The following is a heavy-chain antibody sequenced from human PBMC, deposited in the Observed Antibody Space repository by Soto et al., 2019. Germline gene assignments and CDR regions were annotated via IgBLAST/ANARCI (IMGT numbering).Heavy chain of an antibody. J-gene: IGHJ4*02. D-gene: IGHD3-9*01. CDR3: ARQRNVGLRYFDWPLDFDY. CDR1: GGSISSSSYY. Sequence: SETLSLTCTVSGGSISSSSYYWGWIRQPPGKGLERIGSIYYSGSTYYNPSLKSRVTISVDTSKNQFSLKLSSVTAADTAVYYCARQRNVGLRYFDWPLDFDYWGQGTLVTVSS. CDR2: IYYSGST. V-gene: IGHV4-39*01.